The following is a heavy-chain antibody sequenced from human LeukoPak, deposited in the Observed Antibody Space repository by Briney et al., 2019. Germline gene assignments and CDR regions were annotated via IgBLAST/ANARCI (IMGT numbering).Heavy chain of an antibody. J-gene: IGHJ4*02. CDR1: GFSFVNFA. Sequence: GGSLRLSCAASGFSFVNFAMSWFRQAPGKGLEWVSFIDNTGGHTYYADSVKGRFAISRDSSKNTLYLQMNSLRAEDTAVYYCAKDSSTWGGYYFDYWGQGTLVTVSS. CDR2: IDNTGGHT. CDR3: AKDSSTWGGYYFDY. V-gene: IGHV3-23*01. D-gene: IGHD3-16*01.